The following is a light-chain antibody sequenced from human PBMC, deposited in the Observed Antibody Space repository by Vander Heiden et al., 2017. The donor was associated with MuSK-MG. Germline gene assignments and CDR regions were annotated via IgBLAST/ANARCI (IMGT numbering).Light chain of an antibody. Sequence: SSELTQDPAVSVALGQTVRITCQGDSLRSYYASWYQQKPGQAPVLVIYGKNTRPSGIPDRFSGSSSGNTASWTITGSQAEDEADYYCNSRDSSGNHSGVFGGGTKLTVL. V-gene: IGLV3-19*01. CDR2: GKN. CDR3: NSRDSSGNHSGV. J-gene: IGLJ2*01. CDR1: SLRSYY.